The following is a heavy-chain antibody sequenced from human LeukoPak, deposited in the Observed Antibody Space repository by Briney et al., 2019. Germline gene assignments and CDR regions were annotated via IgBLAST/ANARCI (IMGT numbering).Heavy chain of an antibody. Sequence: GGSLRLSCAASGFTFSSYAMSWVRQAPGKGLEWVSAISGSGGNTYYADSVKGRFTISRDNAKNSLYLQMNSLRAEDTAVYYCARRRDSGSLQHFDYWGQGTLVTVSS. V-gene: IGHV3-23*01. CDR2: ISGSGGNT. CDR1: GFTFSSYA. D-gene: IGHD1-26*01. CDR3: ARRRDSGSLQHFDY. J-gene: IGHJ4*02.